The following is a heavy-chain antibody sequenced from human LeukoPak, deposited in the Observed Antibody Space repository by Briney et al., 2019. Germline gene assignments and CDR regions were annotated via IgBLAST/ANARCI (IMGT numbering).Heavy chain of an antibody. J-gene: IGHJ6*03. V-gene: IGHV4-59*01. CDR2: IYYDGST. CDR1: GGSISTYY. Sequence: SETLSLTCTVSGGSISTYYWSWIRQSPGKGLEWIGYIYYDGSTNYNPSLKSRVTISVDTSKNQFSLKLSSATAADTAVYYCARVTADPIYYYYYMDVWGKGTTVTVSS. CDR3: ARVTADPIYYYYYMDV. D-gene: IGHD5-18*01.